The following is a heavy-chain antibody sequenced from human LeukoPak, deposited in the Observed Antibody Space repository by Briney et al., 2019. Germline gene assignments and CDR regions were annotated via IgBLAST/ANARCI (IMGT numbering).Heavy chain of an antibody. CDR2: LYSGGST. Sequence: PSETLSLTCAVYGASFSGYYWSWVRQSPGKGLEWVSILYSGGSTYYADSVKGRFTISRDDSKNTVYLQMNSLRAEDTAVYYCARVYSSGWRYFDYWGQGTLVTVSS. CDR1: GASFSGYY. V-gene: IGHV3-53*01. CDR3: ARVYSSGWRYFDY. D-gene: IGHD6-19*01. J-gene: IGHJ4*02.